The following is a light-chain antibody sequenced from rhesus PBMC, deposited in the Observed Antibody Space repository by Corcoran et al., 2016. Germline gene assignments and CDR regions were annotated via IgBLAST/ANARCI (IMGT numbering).Light chain of an antibody. J-gene: IGKJ1*01. V-gene: IGKV1-33*02. CDR1: QGISNW. CDR3: HHHNSNPWT. CDR2: AAS. Sequence: DIQMTQSPSSLSASVGDRVTITCQASQGISNWLAWYQQKPGKAPKLLIYAASILQSGVPSRFSGRGSGTEFALTFSSLQPEDFTPYYCHHHNSNPWTFVQGTKVEIK.